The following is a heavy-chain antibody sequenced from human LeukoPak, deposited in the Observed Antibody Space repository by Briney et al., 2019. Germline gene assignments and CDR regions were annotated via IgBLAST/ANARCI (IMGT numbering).Heavy chain of an antibody. D-gene: IGHD4-17*01. Sequence: PGGSLRLSCAASGFTFSDYYMIWIRQAPGKGLEWVSYISSSGSAIYYADSVKGRFTISRDNANNSLYLQMNSLRAEDTAVYYCAREWDDYGSFDYWGQGTLVTVSS. V-gene: IGHV3-11*01. CDR1: GFTFSDYY. J-gene: IGHJ4*02. CDR3: AREWDDYGSFDY. CDR2: ISSSGSAI.